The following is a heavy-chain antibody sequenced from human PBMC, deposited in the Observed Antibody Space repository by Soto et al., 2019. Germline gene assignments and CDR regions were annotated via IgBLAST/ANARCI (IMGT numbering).Heavy chain of an antibody. CDR1: GGSISSYY. CDR3: ARLLAVAYYFDY. CDR2: IYYSGST. Sequence: SETLSLTCTVSGGSISSYYWSWIRQPPGKGLEWIGYIYYSGSTNYNPSLKSRVTISVDTSKNQFSLKLSSVTAADTAVYYCARLLAVAYYFDYWGQGTLVTVSS. J-gene: IGHJ4*02. V-gene: IGHV4-59*08. D-gene: IGHD6-19*01.